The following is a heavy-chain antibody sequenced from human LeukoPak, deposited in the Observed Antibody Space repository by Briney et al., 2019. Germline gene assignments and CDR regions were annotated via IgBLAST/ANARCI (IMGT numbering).Heavy chain of an antibody. J-gene: IGHJ4*02. V-gene: IGHV1-18*01. D-gene: IGHD3-10*01. CDR1: GGSFSNYV. CDR2: VSPYNGNT. CDR3: ARNGRVRRVVKDLFEY. Sequence: GASVKVSCKASGGSFSNYVFTWVRQAPGQGLEWMGRVSPYNGNTYYSQRFQDRVIITKDTSTGTAYMDLRDLRTDDTAMYYCARNGRVRRVVKDLFEYWGQGTLVAVSS.